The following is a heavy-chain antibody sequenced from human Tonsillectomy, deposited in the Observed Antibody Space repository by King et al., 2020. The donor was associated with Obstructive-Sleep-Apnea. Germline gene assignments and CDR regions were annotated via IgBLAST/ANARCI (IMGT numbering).Heavy chain of an antibody. CDR3: ARGPNYCSSTSCYGIGFDY. Sequence: VQLQESGPGLVKPSGTLSLTCAVSVGSISSSNGWSWVRQPPGKGLEWIGEIYHSGSTNYNPSLTSRVTISVDKSKNQFSLKRSSVTAADTAVYYCARGPNYCSSTSCYGIGFDYWGQGTLVTVSS. J-gene: IGHJ4*02. CDR2: IYHSGST. D-gene: IGHD2-2*01. CDR1: VGSISSSNG. V-gene: IGHV4-4*02.